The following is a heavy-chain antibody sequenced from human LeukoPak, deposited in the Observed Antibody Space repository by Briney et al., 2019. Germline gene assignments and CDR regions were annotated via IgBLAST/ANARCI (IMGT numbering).Heavy chain of an antibody. J-gene: IGHJ4*02. CDR3: AKGIAAAGRTHFDY. Sequence: GRSLRLSCAASGFTFSSYAMHWVRQAPGKGLEWVALISYDGSNKNYADSVKGRLTISRDISKNTLYLQMNSLRAEDTAVYYCAKGIAAAGRTHFDYWGQGTLVTVSS. CDR1: GFTFSSYA. CDR2: ISYDGSNK. V-gene: IGHV3-30*04. D-gene: IGHD6-13*01.